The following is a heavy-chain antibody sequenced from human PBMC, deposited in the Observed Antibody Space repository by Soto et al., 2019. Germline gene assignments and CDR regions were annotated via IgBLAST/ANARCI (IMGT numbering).Heavy chain of an antibody. CDR1: GFTFSDYY. J-gene: IGHJ6*02. CDR2: ISSSSSYT. Sequence: GGSLRLSCAASGFTFSDYYMSWIRQAPGKGLEWVSYISSSSSYTNYADSVKGRFTISRDNAKNSLYLQMNSLRAEDTAVYYCARGVTYYSYIWDVWGQGTTVTVSS. D-gene: IGHD3-10*01. CDR3: ARGVTYYSYIWDV. V-gene: IGHV3-11*06.